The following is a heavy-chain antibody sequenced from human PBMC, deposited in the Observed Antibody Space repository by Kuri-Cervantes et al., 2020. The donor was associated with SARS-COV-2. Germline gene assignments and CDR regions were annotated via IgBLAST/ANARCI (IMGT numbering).Heavy chain of an antibody. CDR2: IYYSGST. CDR1: GGSISSSSYY. J-gene: IGHJ3*02. D-gene: IGHD3-22*01. V-gene: IGHV4-39*01. CDR3: ASPVDYYDGSGYYSDAFDI. Sequence: GSLRLSCTVSGGSISSSSYYWSWIRQPPGKGLEWIGYIYYSGSTYYNPSLKSRVTISVDTSKNQFSLKLSSVTAADTAVYYCASPVDYYDGSGYYSDAFDIWGQGTMVTVSS.